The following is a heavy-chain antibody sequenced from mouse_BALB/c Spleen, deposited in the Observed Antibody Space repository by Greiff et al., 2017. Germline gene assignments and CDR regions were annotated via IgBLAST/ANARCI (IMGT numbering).Heavy chain of an antibody. D-gene: IGHD2-14*01. J-gene: IGHJ4*01. CDR2: IYPGSGNT. CDR3: ARGVRDAMDY. CDR1: GYTFTDYY. Sequence: VQLQQSGAELARPGASVKLSCKASGYTFTDYYINWVKQRTGQGLEWIGEIYPGSGNTYYNEKFKGKATLTADKSSSTAYMQLSSLTSEDSAVYFCARGVRDAMDYWGQGTSVTVSS. V-gene: IGHV1-77*01.